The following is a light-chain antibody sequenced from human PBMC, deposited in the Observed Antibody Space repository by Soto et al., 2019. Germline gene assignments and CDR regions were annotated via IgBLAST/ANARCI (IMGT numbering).Light chain of an antibody. CDR2: DAS. V-gene: IGKV3-11*01. CDR1: QSVSSY. Sequence: EIVLTQSPATLSLSLGERATLSCRASQSVSSYLAWYQQKPGQAPSLLIYDASNRATGIPARFSGSGSGTGFTLTISSLEPEDFAVYYCQQRSNWHTFGQGTKLEI. J-gene: IGKJ2*01. CDR3: QQRSNWHT.